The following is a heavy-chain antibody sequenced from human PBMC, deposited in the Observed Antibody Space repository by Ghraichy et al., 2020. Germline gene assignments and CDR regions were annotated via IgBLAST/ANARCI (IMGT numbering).Heavy chain of an antibody. D-gene: IGHD1-26*01. CDR1: GGSISSSSYY. CDR3: ARHAGVGATNDYYYYGMDV. V-gene: IGHV4-39*01. J-gene: IGHJ6*02. Sequence: SETLSLTCTVSGGSISSSSYYWGWIRQPPGKGLEWIGSIYYSGSTYYNPSLKSRVTISVDTSKNQFSLKLSSVTAADTAVYYCARHAGVGATNDYYYYGMDVWGQGTMVTVSS. CDR2: IYYSGST.